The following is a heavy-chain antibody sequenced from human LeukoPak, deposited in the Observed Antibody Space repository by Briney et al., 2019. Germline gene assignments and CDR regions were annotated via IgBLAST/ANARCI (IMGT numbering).Heavy chain of an antibody. D-gene: IGHD3-22*01. V-gene: IGHV3-53*01. J-gene: IGHJ4*02. Sequence: GGSLRLSCEASGFTVSSNDMSWVRQAPEKGLEWVSVIYSGGGTDYADSVKGRFTISRDSSKNTLYLQMNSLRAEDTAVYYCAKSGDSSGYYFYYFDNWGQGTLVTVSS. CDR1: GFTVSSND. CDR3: AKSGDSSGYYFYYFDN. CDR2: IYSGGGT.